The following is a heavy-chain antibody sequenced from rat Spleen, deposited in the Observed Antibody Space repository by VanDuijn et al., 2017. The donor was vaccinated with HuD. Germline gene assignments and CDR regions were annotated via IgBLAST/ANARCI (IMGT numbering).Heavy chain of an antibody. V-gene: IGHV5-20*01. CDR2: ISSDGDRT. CDR3: AKGVTMMDA. J-gene: IGHJ4*01. CDR1: GFTFSDYG. Sequence: EVQLVESGGGLVQPGRSMKLSCVVSGFTFSDYGMAWVLQAPTTGLEWIASISSDGDRTYYRDSVKGRFTISRDDAKNTLYLQMESLRSEDTATYYCAKGVTMMDAWGQGASVTVSS. D-gene: IGHD1-12*01.